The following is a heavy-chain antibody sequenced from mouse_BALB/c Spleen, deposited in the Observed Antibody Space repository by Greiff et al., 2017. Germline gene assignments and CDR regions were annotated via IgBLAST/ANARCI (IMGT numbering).Heavy chain of an antibody. Sequence: EAGGGLVQPKGSLKLSCAASGFTFNTYAMNWVRQAPGKGLEWVARIRSKSNNYATYYADSVKDRFTISRDDSQSMLYLQMNNLKTEDTAMYYCVRHGNYDYAMDYWGQGTSVTVSS. V-gene: IGHV10-1*02. D-gene: IGHD2-1*01. CDR1: GFTFNTYA. J-gene: IGHJ4*01. CDR2: IRSKSNNYAT. CDR3: VRHGNYDYAMDY.